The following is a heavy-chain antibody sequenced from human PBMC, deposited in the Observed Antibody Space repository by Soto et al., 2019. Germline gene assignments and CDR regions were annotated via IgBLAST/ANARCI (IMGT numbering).Heavy chain of an antibody. D-gene: IGHD2-2*01. J-gene: IGHJ4*02. CDR1: GGSISNYY. V-gene: IGHV4-59*01. CDR2: IYYSGST. Sequence: QVQLQESGPRLVKPSETLSLTCIVSGGSISNYYWSWIRQPPGKGLEWFGYIYYSGSTNYNPSLQSRVTISVDTSKNQFSLKLSSVTAADTAVYYCARAVLPATAPFDYWGQGTLVTVSS. CDR3: ARAVLPATAPFDY.